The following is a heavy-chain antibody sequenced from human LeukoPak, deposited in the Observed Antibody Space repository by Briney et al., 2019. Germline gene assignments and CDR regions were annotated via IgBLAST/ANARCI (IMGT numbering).Heavy chain of an antibody. J-gene: IGHJ3*02. CDR2: ISSSSSTI. V-gene: IGHV3-48*01. Sequence: GGSLRLSCAASGFTFSSYSMNWVRQAPGKGLEWVSYISSSSSTIYYADSVKGRFTISRDNAKNSLYLQMNSLRAEDTAVYYCAREREYCSSTSCHTISDAFDIWGQGTMVTVSS. D-gene: IGHD2-2*01. CDR3: AREREYCSSTSCHTISDAFDI. CDR1: GFTFSSYS.